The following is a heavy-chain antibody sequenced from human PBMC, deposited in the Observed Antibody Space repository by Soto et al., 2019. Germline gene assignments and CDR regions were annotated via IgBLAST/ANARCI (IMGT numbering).Heavy chain of an antibody. CDR2: IYHSGST. J-gene: IGHJ1*01. CDR3: ARADGDYASEYFQH. CDR1: GGSISSGGYS. D-gene: IGHD4-17*01. V-gene: IGHV4-30-2*01. Sequence: SETLSLTCAVSGGSISSGGYSWSWIRQPPGKGLEWIGYIYHSGSTYYNPSLKSRVTISVDRSKNQFSLKLSSVTAADTAVYYCARADGDYASEYFQHWGQGTLVTVSS.